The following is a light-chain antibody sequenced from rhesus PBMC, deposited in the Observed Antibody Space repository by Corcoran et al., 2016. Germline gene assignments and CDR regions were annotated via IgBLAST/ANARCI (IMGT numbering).Light chain of an antibody. CDR2: SAY. CDR1: ESVGSY. CDR3: QQYNDLLPT. J-gene: IGKJ1*01. Sequence: EIVMTQSPATLSLSPGETATLSCRASESVGSYLVWYQQKPGQAPKLLVHSAYFRATGIPDRFSGRGFRTAVTLTISSLKPEDVGVYHCQQYNDLLPTFGQGTKVEIK. V-gene: IGKV3-40*03.